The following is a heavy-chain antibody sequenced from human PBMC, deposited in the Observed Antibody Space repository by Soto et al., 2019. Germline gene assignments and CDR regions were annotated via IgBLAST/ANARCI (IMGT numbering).Heavy chain of an antibody. V-gene: IGHV4-59*01. D-gene: IGHD1-1*01. CDR1: GGSISSYY. CDR3: ARVSWNQGYFDY. CDR2: IYYSGST. Sequence: SETLSLTCTVSGGSISSYYWSWIRQPPGKGLEWIGYIYYSGSTNYNPSLKSRVTISVDTSKNQFSLKLSSVTAADTAVYYCARVSWNQGYFDYWGQGTLVTVSS. J-gene: IGHJ4*02.